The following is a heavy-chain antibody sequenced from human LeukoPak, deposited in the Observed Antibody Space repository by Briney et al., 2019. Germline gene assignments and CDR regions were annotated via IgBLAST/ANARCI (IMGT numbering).Heavy chain of an antibody. J-gene: IGHJ4*02. D-gene: IGHD3-10*01. CDR2: INHSGST. V-gene: IGHV4-34*01. CDR3: ARVFRNGLLWFGESNFDY. Sequence: PSETLSLTCAVYGGSFSGYYWSWIRQPPGKGLEWIGEINHSGSTNYNPSLKSRVTISVDTSKNQFSLKLSSVTAADTAVYYCARVFRNGLLWFGESNFDYWGQGTLVTVSS. CDR1: GGSFSGYY.